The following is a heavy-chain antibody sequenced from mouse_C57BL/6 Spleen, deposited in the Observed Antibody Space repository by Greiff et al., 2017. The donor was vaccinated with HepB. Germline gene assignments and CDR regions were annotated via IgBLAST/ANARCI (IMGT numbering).Heavy chain of an antibody. J-gene: IGHJ4*01. V-gene: IGHV1-85*01. D-gene: IGHD2-5*01. CDR2: IYPRDGST. Sequence: QVQLKQSGPELVKPGASVKLSCKASGYTFTSYDINWVKQRPGQGLEWIGWIYPRDGSTKYNEKFKGKATLTVDTSSSTAYMELHSLTSEDSAVYFCAREATAYYSNAMDYWGQGTSVTVSS. CDR1: GYTFTSYD. CDR3: AREATAYYSNAMDY.